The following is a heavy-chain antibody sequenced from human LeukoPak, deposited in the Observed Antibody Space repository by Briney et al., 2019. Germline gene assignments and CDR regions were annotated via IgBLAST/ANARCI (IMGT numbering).Heavy chain of an antibody. CDR1: GYTFTGYY. Sequence: ASVKVSCKASGYTFTGYYMHWVRQAPGQGLEWMGWINPNSGGTNYAQKFQGRVTMTRDTSISTAYVELSRLRSDDTAVYYCARGTTRIVVVPAAVSSDLGYWGQGTLVTVSS. V-gene: IGHV1-2*02. CDR2: INPNSGGT. D-gene: IGHD2-2*01. CDR3: ARGTTRIVVVPAAVSSDLGY. J-gene: IGHJ4*02.